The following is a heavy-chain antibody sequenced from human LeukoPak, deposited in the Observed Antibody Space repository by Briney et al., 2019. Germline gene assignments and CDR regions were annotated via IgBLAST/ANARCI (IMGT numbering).Heavy chain of an antibody. CDR3: ARRPEIYGSGSYFDY. Sequence: NPSETLSLTCAVYGGSFSGYYWSWIRQPPGKGLEWIGSIYYSGSTYYNPSLKSRVTISVDTSKNQFSLKLSSVTAADTAVYYCARRPEIYGSGSYFDYWGQGTLVTVSS. V-gene: IGHV4-34*01. D-gene: IGHD3-10*01. CDR2: IYYSGST. J-gene: IGHJ4*02. CDR1: GGSFSGYY.